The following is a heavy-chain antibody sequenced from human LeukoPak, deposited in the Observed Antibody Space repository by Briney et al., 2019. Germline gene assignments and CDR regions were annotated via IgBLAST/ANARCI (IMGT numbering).Heavy chain of an antibody. V-gene: IGHV4-4*09. CDR2: IYTSGST. CDR3: ARHGGDYYDSSGYYLSRGYYFDY. CDR1: GGSISSYY. Sequence: NPSETLSLTCTVSGGSISSYYWSWIRQPPGKGLEWIGYIYTSGSTNYNPSLKSRVTISVDTSKNQFSLKLSSVTAADTAVYYCARHGGDYYDSSGYYLSRGYYFDYWDQGTLVTVSS. J-gene: IGHJ4*02. D-gene: IGHD3-22*01.